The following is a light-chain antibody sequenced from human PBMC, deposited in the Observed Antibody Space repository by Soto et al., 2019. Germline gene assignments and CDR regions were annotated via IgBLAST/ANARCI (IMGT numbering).Light chain of an antibody. J-gene: IGKJ3*01. Sequence: DVQMTQSPSSLSASVGDNVTITCRASQGISSSLAWYQQTPGKVPKLLIYSASTLQSGVPSRFSGSGSGTVFTLTINSLQPEDVASYYCQKYNSAPFTFGPGTKADLK. CDR1: QGISSS. V-gene: IGKV1-27*01. CDR2: SAS. CDR3: QKYNSAPFT.